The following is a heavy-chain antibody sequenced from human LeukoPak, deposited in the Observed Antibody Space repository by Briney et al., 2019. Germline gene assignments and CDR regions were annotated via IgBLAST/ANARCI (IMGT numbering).Heavy chain of an antibody. D-gene: IGHD5-12*01. Sequence: ASVKVSCKASGGTFSTYAINWVRQATGQGLEWMGWMNPNSGNTGYAQKFQGRVTMTRNTSISTAYMELSSLRSEDTAVYYCARENNGGYSGYDGYYYGMDVWGQGTTVTVSS. CDR1: GGTFSTYA. CDR2: MNPNSGNT. J-gene: IGHJ6*02. V-gene: IGHV1-8*02. CDR3: ARENNGGYSGYDGYYYGMDV.